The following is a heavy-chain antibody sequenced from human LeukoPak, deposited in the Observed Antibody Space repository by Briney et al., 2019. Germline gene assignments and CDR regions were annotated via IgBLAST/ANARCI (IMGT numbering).Heavy chain of an antibody. CDR2: ISSSSNYI. J-gene: IGHJ4*02. D-gene: IGHD4-11*01. CDR1: GITGYS. V-gene: IGHV3-21*01. Sequence: GGSLRLSCAASGITGYSMHWVRQAPGKGLEWVCSISSSSNYIYCADSVKGRFTISRDNAKHSLFLQVSSLRAEDTAVYYCTTSDIIYRPFDNGGQGTLVTVSS. CDR3: TTSDIIYRPFDN.